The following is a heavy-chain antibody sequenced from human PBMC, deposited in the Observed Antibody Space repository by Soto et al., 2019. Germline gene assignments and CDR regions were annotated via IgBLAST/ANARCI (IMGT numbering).Heavy chain of an antibody. CDR3: TKDGRFDSDGSLYYYYYGMDV. V-gene: IGHV3-30*18. Sequence: GGSLRLSCAASGFTFNNYGMNWVRQAPGKGLEWVAIISNDGSNKYYIESVRGRFTISRDNSKNMLFLQMNSLRVEDTAVYFCTKDGRFDSDGSLYYYYYGMDVWGQGTTVIVSS. CDR2: ISNDGSNK. J-gene: IGHJ6*02. D-gene: IGHD2-15*01. CDR1: GFTFNNYG.